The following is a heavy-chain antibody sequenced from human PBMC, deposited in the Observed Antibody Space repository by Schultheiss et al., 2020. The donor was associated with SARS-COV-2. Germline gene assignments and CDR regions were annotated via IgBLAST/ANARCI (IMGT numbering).Heavy chain of an antibody. D-gene: IGHD6-6*01. J-gene: IGHJ5*02. CDR3: ARQHNSSSSGWFDP. Sequence: GESLKISCKGSGYSFTSYWIGWVRQMPGKGLEWMGIIYPGDSDTRYSPSFQGQVTISADKSINTAYLQWGSLKASDSAMYYCARQHNSSSSGWFDPWGQGTLVTVSS. CDR1: GYSFTSYW. CDR2: IYPGDSDT. V-gene: IGHV5-51*01.